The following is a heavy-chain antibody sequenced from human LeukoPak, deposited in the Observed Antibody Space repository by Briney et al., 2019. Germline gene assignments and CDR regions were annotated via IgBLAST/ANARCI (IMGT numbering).Heavy chain of an antibody. CDR1: GFTFSNAW. D-gene: IGHD2-2*01. J-gene: IGHJ6*03. V-gene: IGHV3-15*01. Sequence: GGSLRLSCAASGFTFSNAWMSWVRQAPGKGLEWVGRIKGKTDGGTTDYAAPVKGRFTISRDDSKNTLYLQMNSLKTEDTAVYYCTRDREGLYCGSLTCSTYFYYYYMDVWGKGTTVTVSS. CDR3: TRDREGLYCGSLTCSTYFYYYYMDV. CDR2: IKGKTDGGTT.